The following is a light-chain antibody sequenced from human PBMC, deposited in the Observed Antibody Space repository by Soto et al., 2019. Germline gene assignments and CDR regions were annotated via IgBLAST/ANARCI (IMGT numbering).Light chain of an antibody. CDR2: VAS. CDR1: QSVSSSY. V-gene: IGKV3-20*01. CDR3: QQYGSSPPMYT. J-gene: IGKJ2*01. Sequence: EIVLTQSPATLSLSPGERATLSCRASQSVSSSYLDCYQQKPGQAPRLLIYVASSSATGIPDRFSGSGSGTDFTLTISRLEPEDFAVYYCQQYGSSPPMYTFGQGTKLEIK.